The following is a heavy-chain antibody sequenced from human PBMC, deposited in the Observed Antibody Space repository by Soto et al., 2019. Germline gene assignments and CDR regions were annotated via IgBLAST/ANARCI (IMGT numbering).Heavy chain of an antibody. CDR1: GYTFTSYD. Sequence: VKLSCKASGYTFTSYDINWVRQATGQGLEWMGWMNPNSGNTGYAQKFQGRVTMTRNTSISTAYMELSSLRSEDTAVYYCARGPRNAHTADYWGEGTLVTVSS. CDR3: ARGPRNAHTADY. J-gene: IGHJ4*02. V-gene: IGHV1-8*01. D-gene: IGHD2-8*01. CDR2: MNPNSGNT.